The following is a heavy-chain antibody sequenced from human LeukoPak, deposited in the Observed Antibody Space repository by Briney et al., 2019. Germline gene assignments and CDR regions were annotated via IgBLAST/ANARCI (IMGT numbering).Heavy chain of an antibody. D-gene: IGHD3-22*01. CDR1: GGSFSGYY. Sequence: SETLSLTCAVYGGSFSGYYWSWIRQPPGKGLEWIGEINHSGSTNYNPSLKSRVTISVDTSKNQFSLKLSSVTAADTAVYYCARGHQTYYYDSSGGGYFDYWGQGTLVTVSS. CDR2: INHSGST. J-gene: IGHJ4*02. CDR3: ARGHQTYYYDSSGGGYFDY. V-gene: IGHV4-34*01.